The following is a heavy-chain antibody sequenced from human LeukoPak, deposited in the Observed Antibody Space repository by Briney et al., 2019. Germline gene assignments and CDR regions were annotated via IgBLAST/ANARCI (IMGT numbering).Heavy chain of an antibody. Sequence: GGSLRLSCSASGFTFSIYSMNWVRQAPGKGLVWVSRINTDGSSTSYADSVKGRFTISRDNAKNTLYLQMNSLRAEDTAVYYCARVPDTAMVSSPYFDYWGQGTLVTVSS. CDR2: INTDGSST. V-gene: IGHV3-74*01. J-gene: IGHJ4*02. D-gene: IGHD5-18*01. CDR3: ARVPDTAMVSSPYFDY. CDR1: GFTFSIYS.